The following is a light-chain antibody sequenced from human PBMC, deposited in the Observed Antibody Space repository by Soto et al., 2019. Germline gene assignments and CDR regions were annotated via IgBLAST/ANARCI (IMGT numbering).Light chain of an antibody. J-gene: IGKJ4*01. Sequence: EVGLTQSPVTLALSPGERATLSCRASQNVDIYVAWYQQKPGQAPRLLIYDASNRATGIPARFSGSGSGTDFTLTISSLEPEDFAVYYCQQRRDWPPLTFGGGTKVEIK. CDR1: QNVDIY. CDR2: DAS. V-gene: IGKV3-11*01. CDR3: QQRRDWPPLT.